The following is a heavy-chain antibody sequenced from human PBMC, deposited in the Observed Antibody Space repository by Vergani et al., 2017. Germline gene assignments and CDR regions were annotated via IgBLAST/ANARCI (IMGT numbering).Heavy chain of an antibody. CDR3: ARDRIYDRVYWFDP. D-gene: IGHD3-22*01. Sequence: QVQLVQSGAEVKKPGASVRVSCKASGFTFTSYHIHWVRQAPGQGLDWLGRIDPNSVDTRYSQRFQDRVTITRDTSINTAYMELSRLRSDDTAVYYCARDRIYDRVYWFDPWGQGTLVTVSS. CDR1: GFTFTSYH. CDR2: IDPNSVDT. V-gene: IGHV1-2*06. J-gene: IGHJ5*02.